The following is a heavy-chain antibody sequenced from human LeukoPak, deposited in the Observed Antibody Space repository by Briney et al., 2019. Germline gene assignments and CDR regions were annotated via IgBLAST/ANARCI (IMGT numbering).Heavy chain of an antibody. CDR3: ARVPYGSARRPADY. CDR2: INHSGST. J-gene: IGHJ4*02. CDR1: GGSFSGYY. V-gene: IGHV4-34*01. D-gene: IGHD6-25*01. Sequence: PSETLSLTCAVYGGSFSGYYWSWIRQPPGKGLEWIGEINHSGSTNYNPSLKSRVTISVDTSKIQFSLKRSSVTAADTAVYYCARVPYGSARRPADYWGQGTLVSVSS.